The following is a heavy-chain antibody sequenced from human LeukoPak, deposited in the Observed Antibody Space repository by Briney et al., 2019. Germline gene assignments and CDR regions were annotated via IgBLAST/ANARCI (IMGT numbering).Heavy chain of an antibody. CDR1: GYTFTSYG. J-gene: IGHJ4*02. Sequence: ASVKVSCKASGYTFTSYGISWVRQAPGQGLEWMGWISAYNGNTNYAQKLQGRVTMTTDTSTSTAYMELRSLRSDDTAVYYCAREVYDILTGYYGDYWGQGTLVTVSS. CDR2: ISAYNGNT. D-gene: IGHD3-9*01. V-gene: IGHV1-18*01. CDR3: AREVYDILTGYYGDY.